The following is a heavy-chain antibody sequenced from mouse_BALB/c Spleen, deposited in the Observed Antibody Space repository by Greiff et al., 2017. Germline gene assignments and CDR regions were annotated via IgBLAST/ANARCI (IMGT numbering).Heavy chain of an antibody. CDR1: GFSLTSYG. J-gene: IGHJ4*01. V-gene: IGHV2-2*02. CDR3: ATTYGNYEAMDY. CDR2: IWSGGST. Sequence: VQLQQSGPGLVQPSQSLSITCTASGFSLTSYGVHWVRQSPGKGLEWLGVIWSGGSTDYNAAFISRLSISKDNSKSQVFFKMNSLQANDTAIYYCATTYGNYEAMDYWGQGTSVTVSA. D-gene: IGHD2-10*02.